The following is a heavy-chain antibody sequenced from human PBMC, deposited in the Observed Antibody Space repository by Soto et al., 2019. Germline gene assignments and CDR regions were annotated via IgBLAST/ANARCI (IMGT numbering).Heavy chain of an antibody. CDR1: GGSVNGYY. V-gene: IGHV4-34*01. CDR2: INHTGGT. Sequence: SETLSLTCAVYGGSVNGYYWNWIRQPPGKGLEWIGEINHTGGTHDNPSLKSRVTMSVETSKNQFSLRLSSVTAADTAIYYCATRITVFGLLIPPFDPWGQGTQVTVSS. D-gene: IGHD3-3*01. J-gene: IGHJ5*02. CDR3: ATRITVFGLLIPPFDP.